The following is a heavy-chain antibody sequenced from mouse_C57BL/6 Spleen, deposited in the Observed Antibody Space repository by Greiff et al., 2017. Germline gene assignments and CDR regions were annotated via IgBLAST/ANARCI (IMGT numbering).Heavy chain of an antibody. CDR1: GFKIKNTY. V-gene: IGHV14-3*01. Sequence: VQLKESVAELVRPGASVKLSCTASGFKIKNTYMHWVKQRPEQGLEWIGRIDPANGNTKYAPKFQGKATITADTSSNTAYLQLSSLTSEDTAIYYCARDGIYYGNDEDYFDYWGQGTTLTVSS. D-gene: IGHD2-2*01. J-gene: IGHJ2*01. CDR2: IDPANGNT. CDR3: ARDGIYYGNDEDYFDY.